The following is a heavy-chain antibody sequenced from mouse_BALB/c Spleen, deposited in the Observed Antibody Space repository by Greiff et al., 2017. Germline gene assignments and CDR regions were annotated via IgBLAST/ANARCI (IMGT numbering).Heavy chain of an antibody. CDR3: ARWGGNYAMDY. Sequence: ESGPGLVKPSQSLSLTCTVTGYSITSDYAWNWIRQFPGNKLEWMGYISYSGSTSYNPSLKSRISITRDTSKNQFFLQLNSVTTEDTATYYCARWGGNYAMDYWGQGTSVTVSS. CDR2: ISYSGST. V-gene: IGHV3-2*02. CDR1: GYSITSDYA. J-gene: IGHJ4*01.